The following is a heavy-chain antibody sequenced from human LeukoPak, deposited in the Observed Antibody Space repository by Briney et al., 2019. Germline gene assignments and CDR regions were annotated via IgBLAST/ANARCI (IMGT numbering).Heavy chain of an antibody. D-gene: IGHD5-24*01. V-gene: IGHV1-69*13. CDR3: ARSQRAGYNVYHFDY. CDR1: GGTFSSYG. J-gene: IGHJ4*02. CDR2: IIPIFRTT. Sequence: GASVKVSCKASGGTFSSYGVIWVRQAPGQGLEWMGGIIPIFRTTTYAQKFRGRVMITADESMSTAYMELSSLRSEDTAVYYCARSQRAGYNVYHFDYWGQGTLVAVSS.